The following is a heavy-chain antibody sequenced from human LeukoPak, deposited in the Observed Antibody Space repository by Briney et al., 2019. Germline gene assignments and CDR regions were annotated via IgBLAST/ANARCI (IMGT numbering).Heavy chain of an antibody. CDR3: ARERSASQRVDY. CDR1: GFTFSSYS. J-gene: IGHJ4*02. Sequence: GGSLRLSCAASGFTFSSYSMNWVRQAPGKGLEWVSSISSSSYIYYADSVKGRFTISRDNAKNSLYLQMNSLRAEDTAVYYCARERSASQRVDYWGQGTLVTVSS. V-gene: IGHV3-21*01. D-gene: IGHD6-25*01. CDR2: ISSSSYI.